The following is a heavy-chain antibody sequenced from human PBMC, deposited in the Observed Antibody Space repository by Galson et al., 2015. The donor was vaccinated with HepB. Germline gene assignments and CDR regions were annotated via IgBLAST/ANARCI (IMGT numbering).Heavy chain of an antibody. Sequence: SLRLSCAASGFTFSGSAMHWVRQASGKGLEWVGRIRSKANSYATAYAASVKGRFTISRDDSKNTAYLQMNSLKTEDTAVYYCTSRLLWFGELPLGLESWGQGTLVTVSS. CDR2: IRSKANSYAT. D-gene: IGHD3-10*01. J-gene: IGHJ5*01. CDR1: GFTFSGSA. CDR3: TSRLLWFGELPLGLES. V-gene: IGHV3-73*01.